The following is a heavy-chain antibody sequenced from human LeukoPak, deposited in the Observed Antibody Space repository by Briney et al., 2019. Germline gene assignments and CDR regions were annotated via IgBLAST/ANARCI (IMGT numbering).Heavy chain of an antibody. CDR3: ARDGSSRSLQY. V-gene: IGHV3-53*01. J-gene: IGHJ1*01. Sequence: GGSLRLSCAASGFTFSDYYMSWIRQAPGKGLEWVSLIHSDDRYYADSVKGRFTISRDNSKNTLYLQMNSLRAEDTAVYYCARDGSSRSLQYWGQGTLVTVSS. CDR1: GFTFSDYY. CDR2: IHSDDR.